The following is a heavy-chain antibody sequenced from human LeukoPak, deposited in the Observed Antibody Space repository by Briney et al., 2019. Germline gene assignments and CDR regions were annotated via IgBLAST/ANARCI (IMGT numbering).Heavy chain of an antibody. CDR3: ARQPSLSYCSGGTCWFDR. V-gene: IGHV4-39*01. J-gene: IGHJ5*02. D-gene: IGHD2-15*01. CDR2: IFYSGST. CDR1: GGSISSGPYT. Sequence: SETLSLTCTVSGGSISSGPYTWAWVRQPPGKGLEWIGSIFYSGSTYYDPSLKSRVTISVDTSRNQFSLRLSSVTAADTAVYFCARQPSLSYCSGGTCWFDRWGQGTLVTVSS.